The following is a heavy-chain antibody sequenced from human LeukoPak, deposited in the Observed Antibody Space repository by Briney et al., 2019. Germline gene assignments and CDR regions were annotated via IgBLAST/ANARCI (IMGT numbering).Heavy chain of an antibody. CDR2: MYYRGNT. V-gene: IGHV4-39*07. D-gene: IGHD1-26*01. Sequence: SETLSLTCTVSGGSISTITYYWGWIRQPPGKGLEWVGHMYYRGNTFYNPSLKSRVTISVDTSKNQFSLKLRSVTAADTAVYYCASAGSAGSYAFDYWGQGTPVTVSS. CDR1: GGSISTITYY. J-gene: IGHJ4*02. CDR3: ASAGSAGSYAFDY.